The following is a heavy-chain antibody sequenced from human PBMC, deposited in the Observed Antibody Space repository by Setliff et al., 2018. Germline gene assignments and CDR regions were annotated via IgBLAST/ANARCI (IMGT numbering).Heavy chain of an antibody. CDR3: ARSLVGATYSVYFDY. CDR1: GYSFTSYW. D-gene: IGHD1-26*01. CDR2: IYPGDSDT. V-gene: IGHV5-51*01. Sequence: GESLKISCKGSGYSFTSYWIGWVRQMPGKGLEWMGSIYPGDSDTRYSPSFQGQVTISADKSISTAYLQWSSLKASDTAMYYCARSLVGATYSVYFDYLGQGALVTVFS. J-gene: IGHJ4*02.